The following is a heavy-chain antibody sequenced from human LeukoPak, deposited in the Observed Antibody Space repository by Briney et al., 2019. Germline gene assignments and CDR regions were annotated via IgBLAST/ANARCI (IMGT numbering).Heavy chain of an antibody. CDR2: ITRSSTYI. CDR3: ARAPINGDRVDAFDI. V-gene: IGHV3-21*01. CDR1: GFSLSSYA. J-gene: IGHJ3*02. D-gene: IGHD3-10*01. Sequence: GGSLRLSCAASGFSLSSYAMNWVRRAPGKGLEWVSCITRSSTYIYDADSVKGRFTISRDNAKNSLYLQMNSLRAEDTAVYYCARAPINGDRVDAFDIWGQGTMVTVSS.